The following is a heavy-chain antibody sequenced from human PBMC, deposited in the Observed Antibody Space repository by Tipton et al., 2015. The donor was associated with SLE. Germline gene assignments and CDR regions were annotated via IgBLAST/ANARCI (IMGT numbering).Heavy chain of an antibody. CDR3: ARDLSGEFDF. J-gene: IGHJ4*02. CDR2: IYYSGST. V-gene: IGHV4-31*03. D-gene: IGHD3-10*01. CDR1: GGSISSGG. Sequence: TLSLTCTVSGGSISSGGWSWIRQHPGKGLEWIGYIYYSGSTYYNPSLKSRVTISVDTSKNQFSLKLNTVTAADTAVYYCARDLSGEFDFWGQGTLVTVSS.